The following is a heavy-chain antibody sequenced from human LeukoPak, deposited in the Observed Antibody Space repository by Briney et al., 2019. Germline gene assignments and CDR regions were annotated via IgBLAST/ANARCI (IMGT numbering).Heavy chain of an antibody. Sequence: PGGSLRLSCAASGFTFSSYWMYWVRQAPGKGLVWVSRINSDGSSTSYADSVKGRFTISRDNAKNTLYLQMNSLRAEDTAVYYCARGGVGAIYFDYWGQGTLVTVSS. D-gene: IGHD1-26*01. V-gene: IGHV3-74*01. CDR1: GFTFSSYW. J-gene: IGHJ4*02. CDR2: INSDGSST. CDR3: ARGGVGAIYFDY.